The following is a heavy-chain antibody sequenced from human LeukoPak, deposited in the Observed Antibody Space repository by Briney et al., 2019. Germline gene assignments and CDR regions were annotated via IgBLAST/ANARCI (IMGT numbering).Heavy chain of an antibody. V-gene: IGHV4-4*07. CDR3: AREITGTRGVDY. Sequence: PSETLSLTCTVSGDSFSSYFWSWIRQPAGKGLEWIGRMYTSGITHSNPSLKSQVTMSVDTSKNQFSLNLTSVTAADTAVYYCAREITGTRGVDYWGQGILVTVSS. CDR1: GDSFSSYF. J-gene: IGHJ4*02. CDR2: MYTSGIT. D-gene: IGHD1-7*01.